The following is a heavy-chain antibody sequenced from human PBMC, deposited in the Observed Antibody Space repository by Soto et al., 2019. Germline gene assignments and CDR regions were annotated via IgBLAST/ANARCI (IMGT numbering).Heavy chain of an antibody. V-gene: IGHV3-53*01. CDR1: GFLVSRNY. CDR3: VRVFDTYYFDL. Sequence: LRLSCAASGFLVSRNYMSWVCQAPGKGLEWVSVIYSGGSTYYADSVKGRFTISRDNSKKTLYLQMNSLRAEDTAVYYCVRVFDTYYFDLWGQGNMVTVSS. D-gene: IGHD3-9*01. CDR2: IYSGGST. J-gene: IGHJ4*02.